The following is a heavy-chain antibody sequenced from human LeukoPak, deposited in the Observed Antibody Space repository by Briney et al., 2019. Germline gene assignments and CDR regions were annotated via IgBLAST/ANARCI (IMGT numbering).Heavy chain of an antibody. CDR2: IKQDGSEK. D-gene: IGHD1-1*01. CDR3: ARELNGAFDP. CDR1: GFTFSDYY. J-gene: IGHJ5*02. V-gene: IGHV3-7*01. Sequence: GGSLRLSCAASGFTFSDYYMSWIRQAPGKGLEWVANIKQDGSEKYYVDSVKGRFTISRDNAKNSLYLQMNSLRAEDTAVYYCARELNGAFDPWGQGTLVTVSS.